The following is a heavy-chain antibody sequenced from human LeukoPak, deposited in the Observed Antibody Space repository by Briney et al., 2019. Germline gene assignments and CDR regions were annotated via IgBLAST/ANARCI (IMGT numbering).Heavy chain of an antibody. J-gene: IGHJ4*02. CDR1: VGSFSGYY. Sequence: PSETLSLTCAVYVGSFSGYYWSWIRQPPGKGLEWIGEINHSGSTNYNPSLKSRVTISVDTSKNQFSLKLSSVTAADTAVYYCARHLFGDSSGYSDWGQGTLVTVSS. CDR2: INHSGST. CDR3: ARHLFGDSSGYSD. V-gene: IGHV4-34*01. D-gene: IGHD3-22*01.